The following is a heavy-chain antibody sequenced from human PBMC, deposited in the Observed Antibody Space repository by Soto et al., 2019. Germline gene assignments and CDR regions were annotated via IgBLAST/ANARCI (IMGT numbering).Heavy chain of an antibody. Sequence: QVQLVQSGAELKKPRSSVKVSCKASGDTFSGYPINWVRQAPGEGLEWMGRIIPVFGTTNDAQRFEGRVTFTADESTNTAYMELRGLLSEDTAVYYCARDGGFGELKYWGPGTLVTVSS. CDR1: GDTFSGYP. CDR2: IIPVFGTT. V-gene: IGHV1-69*18. CDR3: ARDGGFGELKY. D-gene: IGHD3-10*01. J-gene: IGHJ4*02.